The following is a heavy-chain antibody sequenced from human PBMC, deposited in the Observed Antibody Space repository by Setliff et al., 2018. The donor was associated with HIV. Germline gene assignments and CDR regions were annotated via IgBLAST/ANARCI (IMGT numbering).Heavy chain of an antibody. D-gene: IGHD5-18*01. Sequence: ASVKVSCKTSGTNLLPYYMHWVRQAPGQGLEWMGRINPNSGGTNYAQKFQGRVTMTRDTSISTAYMELSRLRSDDTAVYYCASGRSPLGTAMVGGPLFDYWGQGTLVTVSS. V-gene: IGHV1-2*06. CDR3: ASGRSPLGTAMVGGPLFDY. CDR1: GTNLLPYY. J-gene: IGHJ4*02. CDR2: INPNSGGT.